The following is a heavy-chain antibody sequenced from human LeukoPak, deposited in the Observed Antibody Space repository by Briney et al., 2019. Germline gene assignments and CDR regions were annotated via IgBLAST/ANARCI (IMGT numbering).Heavy chain of an antibody. J-gene: IGHJ5*02. CDR3: ATRPAAGTFDP. CDR1: GGSISSSSYY. Sequence: SETLSLTCTVSGGSISSSSYYWGWIRQPPGKGLEWIGRIYYSGSTYYNPSLKSRVTISVATSKNQFSLKLSSVTAADTAVYYCATRPAAGTFDPWGQGTLVTVSS. V-gene: IGHV4-39*07. D-gene: IGHD6-13*01. CDR2: IYYSGST.